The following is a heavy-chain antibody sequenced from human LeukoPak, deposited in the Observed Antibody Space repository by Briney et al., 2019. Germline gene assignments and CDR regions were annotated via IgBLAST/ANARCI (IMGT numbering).Heavy chain of an antibody. D-gene: IGHD5-18*01. Sequence: PGGSLRLSCAASGFSFSNYAMNWVRQAPGKGLEWVAVISYDGSNKYYADSVKGRFTISRDNSKNTLYLQMNSLRAEDTAVYYCAKTGYSYGGLDYWGQGTLVTVSS. J-gene: IGHJ4*02. CDR2: ISYDGSNK. CDR1: GFSFSNYA. CDR3: AKTGYSYGGLDY. V-gene: IGHV3-30*18.